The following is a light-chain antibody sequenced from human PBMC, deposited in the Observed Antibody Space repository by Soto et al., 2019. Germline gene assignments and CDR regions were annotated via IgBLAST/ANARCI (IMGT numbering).Light chain of an antibody. Sequence: SYELTQPPSVSVAPGKTARITCGGTTIGSKTVHWYQQKPGQAPVLVIYFDSARPSGIPERFSGSNSGNTATLTISRVEAGDEADYYCQVWDSSSDHRGVFGGGTQLTVL. J-gene: IGLJ3*02. CDR1: TIGSKT. CDR3: QVWDSSSDHRGV. CDR2: FDS. V-gene: IGLV3-21*04.